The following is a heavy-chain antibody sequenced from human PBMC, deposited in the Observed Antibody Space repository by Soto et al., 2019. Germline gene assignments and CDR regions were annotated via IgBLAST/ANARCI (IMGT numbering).Heavy chain of an antibody. D-gene: IGHD2-2*01. Sequence: ASVKVTCTASGYTITGYYMHWVRQAPGQGLEWMGWMNPNSGNTGYAQKFQGRVTMTRNTSISTAYMELSSLRSEDTAVYYCARAQTSLGYCSSTSCQREYYYYYGMDVWGQGTTVTVS. J-gene: IGHJ6*02. CDR3: ARAQTSLGYCSSTSCQREYYYYYGMDV. CDR2: MNPNSGNT. V-gene: IGHV1-8*02. CDR1: GYTITGYY.